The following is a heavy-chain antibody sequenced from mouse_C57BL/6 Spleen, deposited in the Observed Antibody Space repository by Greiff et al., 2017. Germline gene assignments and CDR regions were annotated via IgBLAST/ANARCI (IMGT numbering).Heavy chain of an antibody. Sequence: EVQLQQSGPELVKPGASVKISCKASGYTFTDYYMNWVKQSHGKSLEWIGDINPNNGGTSYNQKFKGKATLTVDKSSSTAYMELRSLTSEDSAVYYCARRNQLHFDYWGQGTTLKVSS. CDR3: ARRNQLHFDY. J-gene: IGHJ2*01. V-gene: IGHV1-26*01. CDR1: GYTFTDYY. CDR2: INPNNGGT. D-gene: IGHD2-1*01.